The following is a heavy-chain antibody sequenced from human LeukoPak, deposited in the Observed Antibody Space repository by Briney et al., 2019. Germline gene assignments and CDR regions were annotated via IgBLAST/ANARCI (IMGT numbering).Heavy chain of an antibody. CDR3: ARDYLVGAPLDS. J-gene: IGHJ4*02. D-gene: IGHD1-26*01. CDR1: GVSVTNYY. Sequence: YPSETLSLTCTVSGVSVTNYYWAWIRQPAGKGLEWFGRMYISGSTNYNPSLKSRVTISIDKTKNEFSLRLRSVTAADTAVYYCARDYLVGAPLDSWGQGTLVTVSP. CDR2: MYISGST. V-gene: IGHV4-4*07.